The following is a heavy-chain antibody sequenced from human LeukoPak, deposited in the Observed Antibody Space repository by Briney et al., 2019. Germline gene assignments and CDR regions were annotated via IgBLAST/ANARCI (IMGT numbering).Heavy chain of an antibody. J-gene: IGHJ4*02. CDR3: AAVEMATNPEGY. Sequence: SVKVSCKASGFTFTSSAMQWVRQARGQRREWIGWIVVGSGNTNYAQKFQERVTITRDMSTSTAYMELSSLRSEDTAVYYCAAVEMATNPEGYWGQGTLVTVSS. V-gene: IGHV1-58*02. D-gene: IGHD5-24*01. CDR1: GFTFTSSA. CDR2: IVVGSGNT.